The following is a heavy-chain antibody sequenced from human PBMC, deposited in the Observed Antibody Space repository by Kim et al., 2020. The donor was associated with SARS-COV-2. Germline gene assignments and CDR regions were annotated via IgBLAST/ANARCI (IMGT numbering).Heavy chain of an antibody. CDR1: GGSISSSSYY. CDR3: ARSECGGDCYYTDYYYYYGMDV. V-gene: IGHV4-39*01. Sequence: SETLSLTCTVSGGSISSSSYYWGWIRQPPGKGLEWIGSIYYSGSTYYNPSLKSRVTISVDTSKNQFSLKLSSVTAADTAVYYCARSECGGDCYYTDYYYYYGMDVWGQGTTVTVSS. D-gene: IGHD2-21*02. J-gene: IGHJ6*02. CDR2: IYYSGST.